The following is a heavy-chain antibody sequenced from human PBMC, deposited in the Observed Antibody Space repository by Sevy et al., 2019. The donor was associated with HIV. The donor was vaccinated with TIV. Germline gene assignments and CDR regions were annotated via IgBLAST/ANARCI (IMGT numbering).Heavy chain of an antibody. Sequence: SETLSLTCSVSGGSLSSGEFYWSWIRQPPGKGLEWIGYIYYNGNTYYNPSLKNRLTMSINTFRNHFSLKLTSVTAADTAVYYCARDRPDYGDSAKNFDPWGQGILVTVSS. J-gene: IGHJ5*02. V-gene: IGHV4-30-4*01. CDR1: GGSLSSGEFY. CDR2: IYYNGNT. CDR3: ARDRPDYGDSAKNFDP. D-gene: IGHD4-17*01.